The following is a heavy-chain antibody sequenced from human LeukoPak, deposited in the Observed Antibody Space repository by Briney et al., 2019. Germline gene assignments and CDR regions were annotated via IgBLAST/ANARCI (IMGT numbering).Heavy chain of an antibody. CDR3: ARYPLLGDPIYY. CDR1: GGTFSSYA. CDR2: IIPIFGTA. Sequence: GASVKVSCKASGGTFSSYAISWVRQAPGQGLEWMGGIIPIFGTANYAQKFQGRVTITADESTSTAYMELSSLRSEDTAVYYCARYPLLGDPIYYWGQGALVTVSS. D-gene: IGHD3-16*01. J-gene: IGHJ4*02. V-gene: IGHV1-69*13.